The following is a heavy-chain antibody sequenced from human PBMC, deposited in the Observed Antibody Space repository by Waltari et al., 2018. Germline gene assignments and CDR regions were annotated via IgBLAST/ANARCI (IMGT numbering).Heavy chain of an antibody. V-gene: IGHV3-21*01. CDR2: ISSSSSYI. CDR1: GFTFSSYS. J-gene: IGHJ4*02. CDR3: ARDFGSSGVYYFDY. D-gene: IGHD3-22*01. Sequence: EVQLVESGGGLVKPGGSLRLSCAAAGFTFSSYSRNWVRQAPGKGLEWVSSISSSSSYIYYADSVKGRFTISRDNAKNSLYLQMNSLRAEDTAVYYCARDFGSSGVYYFDYWGQGTLVIVSS.